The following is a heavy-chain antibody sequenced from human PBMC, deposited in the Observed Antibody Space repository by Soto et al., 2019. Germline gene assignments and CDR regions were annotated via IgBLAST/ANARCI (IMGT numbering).Heavy chain of an antibody. J-gene: IGHJ3*02. CDR2: ISSNGGGT. V-gene: IGHV3-64*01. CDR3: ARQMGHYDYVWGSYAFDI. Sequence: EVQLVESGGGLVQPGGSLRLSCAASGFTLSSYAMHWVRQAPGKGLEYVSAISSNGGGTYYAYSVKGRFTISRDNSKNTLYLQMGSLRAEDMAVYYCARQMGHYDYVWGSYAFDIWGQGTMVTVSS. CDR1: GFTLSSYA. D-gene: IGHD3-16*01.